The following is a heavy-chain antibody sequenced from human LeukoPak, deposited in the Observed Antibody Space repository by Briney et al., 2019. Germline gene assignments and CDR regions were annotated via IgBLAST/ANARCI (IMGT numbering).Heavy chain of an antibody. V-gene: IGHV3-53*01. CDR1: GFTVSSNY. CDR2: IYSGGST. D-gene: IGHD2-21*01. J-gene: IGHJ4*02. CDR3: AKSDCGSDGCKLLNY. Sequence: PGGSLRLSCAASGFTVSSNYMSWVRQAPGKGLEWVSVIYSGGSTYYADSVMGRFTISRDNSKNTVSLQMNSLRAEDTAVYYCAKSDCGSDGCKLLNYWGQGTLVTASS.